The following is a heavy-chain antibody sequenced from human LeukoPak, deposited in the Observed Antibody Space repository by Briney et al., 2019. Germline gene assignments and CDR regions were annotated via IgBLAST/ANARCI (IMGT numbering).Heavy chain of an antibody. V-gene: IGHV3-30*18. CDR3: AKEGPWSYYVLDY. CDR1: GFTFSSYG. D-gene: IGHD1-26*01. CDR2: ISYDGSNK. J-gene: IGHJ4*01. Sequence: GGSLRLSCAASGFTFSSYGMHWVRQAPGKGLEWVAVISYDGSNKYYADSVKGRFTISRDNSKNTLYLQMNSLRAEDTAVYYCAKEGPWSYYVLDYWGQGTLVTVSS.